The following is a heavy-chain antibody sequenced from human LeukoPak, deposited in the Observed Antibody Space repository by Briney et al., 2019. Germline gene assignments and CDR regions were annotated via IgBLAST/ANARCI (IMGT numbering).Heavy chain of an antibody. CDR3: ARLASAGTFLLDY. V-gene: IGHV4-39*01. D-gene: IGHD6-13*01. Sequence: PSETLSLTCSVSGGSISGSNYYWGWIRQPPGKGLEYIGTIYYSGSPYYNPSLKSRVTISLDTSKNQFSLKLNSVTAADTAVYYCARLASAGTFLLDYWGQGTLVTVSS. J-gene: IGHJ4*02. CDR1: GGSISGSNYY. CDR2: IYYSGSP.